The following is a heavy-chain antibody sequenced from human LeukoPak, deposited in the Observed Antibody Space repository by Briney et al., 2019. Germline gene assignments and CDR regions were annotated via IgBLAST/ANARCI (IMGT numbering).Heavy chain of an antibody. CDR2: ISSSSSYI. V-gene: IGHV3-21*01. Sequence: PGGSLRLSCAASGFTFSSYSMNWVRQAAGKGLEWASSISSSSSYIYYAASVKGRFTISRDNAKNSLYLQMNSLRAEDTAVYYCATGFSGSYSFGYWGQGTLVTVSS. CDR3: ATGFSGSYSFGY. CDR1: GFTFSSYS. J-gene: IGHJ4*02. D-gene: IGHD1-26*01.